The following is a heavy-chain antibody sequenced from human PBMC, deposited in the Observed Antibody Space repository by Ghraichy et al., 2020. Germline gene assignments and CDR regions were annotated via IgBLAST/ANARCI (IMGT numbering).Heavy chain of an antibody. V-gene: IGHV3-23*01. Sequence: GSLRLSCAASGFTFSSYAMTWVRQAPGKGLDWVSAISGADDRTFYADSVKGRFTISRDNSKSTLYLQMNSLRAEDTAIYYCAKDEGAYGDYVEDYWGQGTLVTVSS. D-gene: IGHD4-17*01. CDR2: ISGADDRT. CDR1: GFTFSSYA. J-gene: IGHJ4*02. CDR3: AKDEGAYGDYVEDY.